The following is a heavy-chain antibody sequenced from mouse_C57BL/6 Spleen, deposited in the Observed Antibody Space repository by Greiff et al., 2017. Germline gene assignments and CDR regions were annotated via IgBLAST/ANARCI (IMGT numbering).Heavy chain of an antibody. J-gene: IGHJ2*01. Sequence: EVHLVESGGDLVKPGGSLKLSCAASGFTFSSYGMSWVRQTPDKRLEWVATISSGGSYTYYPDSVKGRFTISRDNAKNTLYLQMSSLKSEDTAMYYCARRGSSTMITTAYYFDYWGQGTTLTVSS. CDR1: GFTFSSYG. CDR3: ARRGSSTMITTAYYFDY. V-gene: IGHV5-6*01. D-gene: IGHD2-4*01. CDR2: ISSGGSYT.